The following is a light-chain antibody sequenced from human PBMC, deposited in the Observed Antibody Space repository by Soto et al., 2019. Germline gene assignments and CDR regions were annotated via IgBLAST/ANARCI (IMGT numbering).Light chain of an antibody. Sequence: DIVMTQSPLSLPVTPGEPASISCRSSQSLLHSNGYNYLDWYLQKPGQSPQLLIYLGSNRASGVPDRFSGSGSCTDFTLKISRVEAEDVGVYYCMQALQTPRTFGQWTKVEIK. V-gene: IGKV2-28*01. CDR3: MQALQTPRT. J-gene: IGKJ1*01. CDR1: QSLLHSNGYNY. CDR2: LGS.